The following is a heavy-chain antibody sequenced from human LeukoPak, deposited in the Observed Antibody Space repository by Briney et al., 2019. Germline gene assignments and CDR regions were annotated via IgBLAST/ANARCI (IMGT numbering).Heavy chain of an antibody. V-gene: IGHV1-2*02. CDR3: ARHYGDYGNPFNC. CDR1: GYTFTAYF. D-gene: IGHD4-17*01. J-gene: IGHJ4*02. CDR2: INPNSGGT. Sequence: ASVKVPCKASGYTFTAYFIHWVRQAPGQGLEWMGWINPNSGGTNYAQKFQGRVSMTRDTSISTAYMELSRLRSDDTAVYYCARHYGDYGNPFNCWGQGTLVTVSS.